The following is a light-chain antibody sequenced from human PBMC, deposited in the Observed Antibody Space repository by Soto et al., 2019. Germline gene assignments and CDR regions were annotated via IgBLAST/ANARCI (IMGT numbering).Light chain of an antibody. CDR3: QVWDSSSDPVV. Sequence: SYELTQPTSVSVAPGKTANITCGGNNIGSKSVHWYQQKPGQAPVLVISYDTDRPSGIPERYSGSNSGNTATLTISRVEAGDEADYYCQVWDSSSDPVVFGGGTKVTVL. CDR2: YDT. CDR1: NIGSKS. V-gene: IGLV3-21*04. J-gene: IGLJ2*01.